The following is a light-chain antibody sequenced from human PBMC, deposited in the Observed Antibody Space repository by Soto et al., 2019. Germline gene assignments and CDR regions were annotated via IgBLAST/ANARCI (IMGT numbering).Light chain of an antibody. V-gene: IGKV1-5*01. J-gene: IGKJ1*01. Sequence: DIQMTQSPSTLSASVGDSVTITLRASQSITVLLAWYQQKPGKAPKLLIYHASSLEGGVPSRFSGSGSGTEFTLTISGLQRDDFATYYCPQYNSFSWTFGQGTKVDI. CDR2: HAS. CDR1: QSITVL. CDR3: PQYNSFSWT.